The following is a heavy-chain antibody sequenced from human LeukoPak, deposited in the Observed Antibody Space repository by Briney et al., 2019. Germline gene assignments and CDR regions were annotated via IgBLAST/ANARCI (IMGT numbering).Heavy chain of an antibody. J-gene: IGHJ5*02. CDR3: ARGYCSGGSCYNNWFDP. CDR1: GYTFTCYY. CDR2: INPNSGGT. D-gene: IGHD2-15*01. V-gene: IGHV1-2*04. Sequence: ASVKVSCKASGYTFTCYYMHWVRQAPGQGLEGMGWINPNSGGTNYAQKFQGWVTMTRDTSISTAYMELSRLRSDDTAVYYCARGYCSGGSCYNNWFDPWGQGTLVTVSS.